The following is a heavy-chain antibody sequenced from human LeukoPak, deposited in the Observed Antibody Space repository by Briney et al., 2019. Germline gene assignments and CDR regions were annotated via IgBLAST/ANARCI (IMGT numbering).Heavy chain of an antibody. CDR2: IYPGDSET. D-gene: IGHD1-26*01. V-gene: IGHV5-51*01. Sequence: GESLKISCKGSGYSFTSYWIGWVRQMPGKGLEGMGIIYPGDSETRYSPSFQGQVTVSADKSISPAYLQWSSLKASDTAMYFCARHSGSYGRYYYYYMDVWGKGTTVTVSS. CDR3: ARHSGSYGRYYYYYMDV. CDR1: GYSFTSYW. J-gene: IGHJ6*03.